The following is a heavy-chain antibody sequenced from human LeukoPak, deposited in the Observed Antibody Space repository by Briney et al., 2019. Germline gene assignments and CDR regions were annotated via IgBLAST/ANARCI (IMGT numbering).Heavy chain of an antibody. V-gene: IGHV1-46*01. CDR1: GYTFTSYY. J-gene: IGHJ3*02. Sequence: ASVKVSCKASGYTFTSYYMHWVRQAPGQGLEWMGIINPSGGSTSYAQKFQGRVTMTRDTSTSTVYMELSSLRSDDTAVYYCARETDPGSGSSLDAFDIWGQGTMVTVSS. CDR2: INPSGGST. CDR3: ARETDPGSGSSLDAFDI. D-gene: IGHD3-10*01.